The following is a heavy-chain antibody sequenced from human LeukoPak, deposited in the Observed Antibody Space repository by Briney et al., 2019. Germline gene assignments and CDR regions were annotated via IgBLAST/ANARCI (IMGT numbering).Heavy chain of an antibody. D-gene: IGHD2-21*02. V-gene: IGHV4-31*03. CDR1: GGSITSGGIN. J-gene: IGHJ4*02. CDR3: ARGAYCGGDCYSAEY. CDR2: IYNSRST. Sequence: SQTLSLSCTVSGGSITSGGINWGWNPPRPGKGLEWIGYIYNSRSTYSNPPPKRRVITSVATSKNQFSLMLSSVSAAATAGYYCARGAYCGGDCYSAEYGGQGTLVTVSS.